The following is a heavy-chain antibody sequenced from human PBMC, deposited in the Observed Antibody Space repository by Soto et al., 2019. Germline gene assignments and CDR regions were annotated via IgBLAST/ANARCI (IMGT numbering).Heavy chain of an antibody. CDR1: GESFSNHY. J-gene: IGHJ6*02. Sequence: KTSETLSLTCAVYGESFSNHYWTWIRQSPGKGLEWVGETNYSGSTRYNWSLGSRVTISVDTSKNQFSLMVTSVTAEDTAVDYCARGVVCRDVGLAYGMDVWGQGTTVTVSS. D-gene: IGHD3-22*01. CDR3: ARGVVCRDVGLAYGMDV. V-gene: IGHV4-34*01. CDR2: TNYSGST.